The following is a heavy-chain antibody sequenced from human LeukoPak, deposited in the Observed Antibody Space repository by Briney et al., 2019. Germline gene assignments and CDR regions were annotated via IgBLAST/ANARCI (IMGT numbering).Heavy chain of an antibody. CDR3: ARGYDSGWYSDYSDY. CDR1: GYTFTSYY. D-gene: IGHD6-19*01. CDR2: INPSGGST. V-gene: IGHV1-46*01. J-gene: IGHJ4*02. Sequence: ASVKVSCKASGYTFTSYYMHWVRQAPGQGLEWMGIINPSGGSTSYAQKFQGRVTMTRDMSTSTVYMELSSLRSEDTAVYYCARGYDSGWYSDYSDYWDQGTLVTVSS.